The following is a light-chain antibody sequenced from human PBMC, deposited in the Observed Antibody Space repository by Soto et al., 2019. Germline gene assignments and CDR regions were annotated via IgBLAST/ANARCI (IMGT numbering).Light chain of an antibody. CDR2: DAS. CDR3: PQRSDRAPGYP. CDR1: QSVSSY. V-gene: IGKV3-11*01. Sequence: EIVLTQSPATLSLSPGERATLSCRASQSVSSYLAWYQQKPGQAPRLLIYDASNRATGIPARFSGSGSGTDFTLTIRSLEPQDFVVYNSPQRSDRAPGYPFGQGTKLETK. J-gene: IGKJ2*01.